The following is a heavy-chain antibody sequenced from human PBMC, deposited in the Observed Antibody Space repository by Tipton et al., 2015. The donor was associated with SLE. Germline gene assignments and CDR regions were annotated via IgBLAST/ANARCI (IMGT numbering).Heavy chain of an antibody. D-gene: IGHD3-3*01. Sequence: LRLSCTVSGGSISSGSYYWSWIRQPAGKGLEWIGHIYTSGSTNYNPSLKSRVTISVDTSKNQFSLKLSSVTAADTAVYYCARDRGSDFWSGYYGFDYWGQGTLATVSS. CDR2: IYTSGST. J-gene: IGHJ4*02. CDR1: GGSISSGSYY. V-gene: IGHV4-61*09. CDR3: ARDRGSDFWSGYYGFDY.